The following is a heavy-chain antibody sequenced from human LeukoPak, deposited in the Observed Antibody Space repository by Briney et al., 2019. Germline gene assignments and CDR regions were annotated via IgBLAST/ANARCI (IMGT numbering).Heavy chain of an antibody. D-gene: IGHD3-22*01. CDR2: INPNSGGT. J-gene: IGHJ5*02. CDR3: ARSCAAYYYDSSGYHSNWFDP. V-gene: IGHV1-2*02. CDR1: GYTFTGYY. Sequence: ASVKVSCKASGYTFTGYYMHWVRQAPGQGLEWMGWINPNSGGTNYAQKFQGRVTMTRDTSISTAYMELSTLRSDDTAVYYCARSCAAYYYDSSGYHSNWFDPWGQGTLVTVSS.